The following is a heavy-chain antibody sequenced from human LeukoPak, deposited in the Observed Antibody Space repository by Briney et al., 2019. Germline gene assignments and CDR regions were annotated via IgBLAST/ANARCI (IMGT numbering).Heavy chain of an antibody. V-gene: IGHV3-48*02. Sequence: GGSLRLSCAASGFTFSSYSMNWVRQAPGKGLEWVSYISSSSSTIYYADSVKGRFTISRDNAKNSLYLQMNSLRDEDTAVYYCARDISSGYYDAFDIWGQGTMVTVSS. CDR1: GFTFSSYS. CDR3: ARDISSGYYDAFDI. D-gene: IGHD3-22*01. J-gene: IGHJ3*02. CDR2: ISSSSSTI.